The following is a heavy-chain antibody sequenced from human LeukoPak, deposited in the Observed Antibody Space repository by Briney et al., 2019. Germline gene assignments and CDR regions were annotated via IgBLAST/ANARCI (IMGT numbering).Heavy chain of an antibody. Sequence: ASVKVSCKASGYTFTGYYMHWVRQAPGQGLEWMGWINPNSGGTNYAQKFQGRVTMTRDTSISTAYMGLSRLRSDDTAVYYCARWSNYYGSGTHREGDYWGQGTLVTVSS. CDR1: GYTFTGYY. V-gene: IGHV1-2*02. CDR3: ARWSNYYGSGTHREGDY. J-gene: IGHJ4*02. CDR2: INPNSGGT. D-gene: IGHD3-10*01.